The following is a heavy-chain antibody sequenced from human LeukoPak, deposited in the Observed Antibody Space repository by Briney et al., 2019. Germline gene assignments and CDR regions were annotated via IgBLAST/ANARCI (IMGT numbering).Heavy chain of an antibody. V-gene: IGHV4-31*03. CDR1: GGSISSGGYY. CDR2: IYYSGST. J-gene: IGHJ3*02. Sequence: PSQTLSLTCTVSGGSISSGGYYWSWIRQHPGKGLEWIGYIYYSGSTYYNPSLKSRVTISVDTSKNQFSLRLISVTAADTAVYYCARDLVGARPRTDAFDIWGQGTMVTVSS. CDR3: ARDLVGARPRTDAFDI. D-gene: IGHD1-26*01.